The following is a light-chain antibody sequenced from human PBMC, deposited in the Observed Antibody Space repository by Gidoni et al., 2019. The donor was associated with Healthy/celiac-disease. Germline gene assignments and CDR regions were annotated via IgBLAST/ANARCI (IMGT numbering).Light chain of an antibody. CDR1: SSDVGGYNY. Sequence: QSALTQPASVSGSPGQSITISCTGTSSDVGGYNYVSWYQQHPGKAPKLMIYEVSNRPSGVSNRFSGSKSGNTASLTISGLQAEDEADYYCSSYTSSKRFGGGTKLTVL. CDR2: EVS. V-gene: IGLV2-14*01. CDR3: SSYTSSKR. J-gene: IGLJ2*01.